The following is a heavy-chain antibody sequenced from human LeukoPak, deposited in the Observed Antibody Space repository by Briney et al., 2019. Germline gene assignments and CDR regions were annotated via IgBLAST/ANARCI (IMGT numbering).Heavy chain of an antibody. CDR2: IYYSGST. V-gene: IGHV4-59*01. CDR1: GGSISSYY. CDR3: ASIVATGGFDY. D-gene: IGHD5-12*01. Sequence: PSETLSLTCTVSGGSISSYYWSWIRQPPGKGLEWIGYIYYSGSTNYNPSLKSRVTISVDTSKNQFFLKLTSVTAADTAVYYCASIVATGGFDYWGQGILVTVSS. J-gene: IGHJ4*02.